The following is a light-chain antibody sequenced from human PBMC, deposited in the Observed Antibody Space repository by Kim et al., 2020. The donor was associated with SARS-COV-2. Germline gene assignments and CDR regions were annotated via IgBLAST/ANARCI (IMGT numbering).Light chain of an antibody. V-gene: IGLV1-40*01. CDR1: RSNIGAGYD. J-gene: IGLJ3*02. CDR2: GNN. Sequence: VTLSCTGSRSNIGAGYDVYWYQQLPGTAPKLLIYGNNNRPSGVPDRFSGSKSGTLASLAITGLQAEDEADYYCQSYDSRLSGYWVFGGGTQLTVL. CDR3: QSYDSRLSGYWV.